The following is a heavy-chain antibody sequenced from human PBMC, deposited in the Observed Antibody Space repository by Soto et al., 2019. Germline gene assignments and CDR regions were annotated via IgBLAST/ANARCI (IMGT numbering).Heavy chain of an antibody. J-gene: IGHJ4*02. CDR3: ARSGDNFNVLDY. D-gene: IGHD1-1*01. CDR2: INAGNGNT. V-gene: IGHV1-3*01. Sequence: GASLTVSWKSFGYTFTSYASQCVRQAPGQRLEWMGWINAGNGNTKYSQKFQGRVTITRDTSASTAYMELSSLRSEDTAVYYCARSGDNFNVLDYWGQGTQVTVSS. CDR1: GYTFTSYA.